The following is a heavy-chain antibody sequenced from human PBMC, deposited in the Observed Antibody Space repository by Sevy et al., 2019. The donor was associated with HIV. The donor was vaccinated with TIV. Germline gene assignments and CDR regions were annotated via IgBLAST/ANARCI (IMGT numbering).Heavy chain of an antibody. D-gene: IGHD3-10*01. V-gene: IGHV3-11*01. CDR1: GLNVSDYF. Sequence: GGSLRLSCAASGLNVSDYFMSWIRQAPGKRPEWVSYISSSGTIIYYADSVKGRFTISRDNAKNLLYLQMNSLRADDTAIYYCARDLASGSFFSLYFDYWGQRTLVTVSS. CDR3: ARDLASGSFFSLYFDY. J-gene: IGHJ4*02. CDR2: ISSSGTII.